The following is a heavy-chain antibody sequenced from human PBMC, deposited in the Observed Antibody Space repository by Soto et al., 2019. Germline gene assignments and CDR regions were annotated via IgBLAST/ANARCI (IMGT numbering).Heavy chain of an antibody. V-gene: IGHV4-31*03. D-gene: IGHD4-17*01. Sequence: SETLSLTCTVSGGSISSGDYYWSWIRQHPGKGLEWIGYIYYSGSTYYNPSLKSRVTISVDTSKNQFSLKLSSVTAADTAVYYCARDYGDYSFFFDYWGQGTLVTVSS. J-gene: IGHJ4*02. CDR3: ARDYGDYSFFFDY. CDR1: GGSISSGDYY. CDR2: IYYSGST.